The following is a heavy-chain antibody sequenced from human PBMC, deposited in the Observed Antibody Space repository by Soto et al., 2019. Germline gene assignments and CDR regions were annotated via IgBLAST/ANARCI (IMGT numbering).Heavy chain of an antibody. J-gene: IGHJ4*02. CDR1: VTPSAVVVTT. Sequence: SETRPSPALSLVTPSAVVVTTGTGSGSPPGKGLEWIGYISDSGTTNYNPSLKSRVTISVDTSKNHFSLKLSSVTTADTAVYYCAGRLWFGDSKRPGFDYWGQGTLVTVSS. V-gene: IGHV4-61*01. CDR2: ISDSGTT. D-gene: IGHD3-10*01. CDR3: AGRLWFGDSKRPGFDY.